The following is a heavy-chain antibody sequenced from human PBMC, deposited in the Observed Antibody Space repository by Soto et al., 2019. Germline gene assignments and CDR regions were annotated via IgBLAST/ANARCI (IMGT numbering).Heavy chain of an antibody. CDR3: ARVGHGYCSGGSCYYFDY. CDR2: ISAYNGNT. CDR1: GYTFTSYG. J-gene: IGHJ4*02. Sequence: GSVKVSCKASGYTFTSYGISWVRQAPGQGLEWMGWISAYNGNTNYAQKLQGRVTMTTDTSTSTAYMELRSLRSDDTAVYYCARVGHGYCSGGSCYYFDYWGQGTLVTVSS. V-gene: IGHV1-18*01. D-gene: IGHD2-15*01.